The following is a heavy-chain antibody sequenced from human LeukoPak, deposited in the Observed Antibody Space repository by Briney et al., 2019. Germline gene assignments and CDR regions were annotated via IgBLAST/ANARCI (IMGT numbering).Heavy chain of an antibody. Sequence: GASVKVSCKASGYTFTSYDINWVRQATGQGIEWMGWMNIKSGNRGYAQKFQGRVTMTRTTSISTAYMELRSLRFKDTAVYYCASSRRLIAVAGEEYFQHWGQGTLVTVSS. CDR2: MNIKSGNR. CDR1: GYTFTSYD. D-gene: IGHD6-19*01. V-gene: IGHV1-8*01. J-gene: IGHJ1*01. CDR3: ASSRRLIAVAGEEYFQH.